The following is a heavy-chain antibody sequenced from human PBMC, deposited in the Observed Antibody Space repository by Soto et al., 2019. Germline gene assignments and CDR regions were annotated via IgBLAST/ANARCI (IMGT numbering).Heavy chain of an antibody. J-gene: IGHJ3*02. D-gene: IGHD3-22*01. Sequence: SLRLSCAASGFTFSSYAMSWVRQAPGKGLEWVSAISGSGGSTYYADSVKGRFTISRDNSKNTLYLQMNSLRAEDTAVYYCAKVANYYDSSGPDKAFDIWGQGTMVTVSS. CDR3: AKVANYYDSSGPDKAFDI. CDR2: ISGSGGST. V-gene: IGHV3-23*01. CDR1: GFTFSSYA.